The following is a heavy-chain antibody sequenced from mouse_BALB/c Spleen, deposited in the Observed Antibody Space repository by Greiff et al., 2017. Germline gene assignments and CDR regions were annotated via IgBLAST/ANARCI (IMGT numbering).Heavy chain of an antibody. CDR1: GYTFTDYN. CDR3: AGGYDGYSAWFAY. D-gene: IGHD2-3*01. J-gene: IGHJ3*01. V-gene: IGHV1S29*02. CDR2: IYPYNGGT. Sequence: VQLQQSGPELVKPGASVKISCKASGYTFTDYNMHWVKQSHGKSLEWIGYIYPYNGGTGYNQKFKSKATLTVDNSSSTAYMELRSLTSEDSAVYYCAGGYDGYSAWFAYWGQGTLVTVSA.